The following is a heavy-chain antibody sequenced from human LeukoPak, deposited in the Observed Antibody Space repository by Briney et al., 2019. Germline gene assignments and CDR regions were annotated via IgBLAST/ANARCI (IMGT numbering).Heavy chain of an antibody. V-gene: IGHV4-59*01. CDR2: ISYSGST. J-gene: IGHJ4*02. CDR1: GGSISSYY. D-gene: IGHD5-18*01. Sequence: SETLSLTCTVSGGSISSYYWSWIREPPGKGLEWIGYISYSGSTNYNPSLKSRVTISVDTSKNQFSLKLSSVTAADTAVYYCARGSSGYSYGWGQGTLVTVSS. CDR3: ARGSSGYSYG.